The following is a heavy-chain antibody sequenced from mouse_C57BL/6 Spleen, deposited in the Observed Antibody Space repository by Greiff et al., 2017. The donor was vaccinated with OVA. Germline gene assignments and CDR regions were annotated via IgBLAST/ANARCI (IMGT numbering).Heavy chain of an antibody. CDR1: GYTFTDYE. CDR3: TAVAEDY. CDR2: IDPETGGT. V-gene: IGHV1-15*01. Sequence: VHLVESGAELVRPGASVTLSCKASGYTFTDYEMHWVKQTPVHGLEWIGAIDPETGGTAYNQKFKGKAILTADKSSSTAYMELRSLTSEDSAVYYCTAVAEDYWGQGTSVTVSS. J-gene: IGHJ4*01. D-gene: IGHD1-1*01.